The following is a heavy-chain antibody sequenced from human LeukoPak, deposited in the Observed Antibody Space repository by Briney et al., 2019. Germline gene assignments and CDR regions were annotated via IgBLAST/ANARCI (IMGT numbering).Heavy chain of an antibody. Sequence: GGSLRLSCAASGFTFRSYGMHWVRQAPGKGLGGLAFIRYDGNSNYYADSVKGRFTISRDNSRSTLYLQMNSLRAEDTAVYYCAKEEVISGNHGVYFDYWGQGTLVTVSS. CDR3: AKEEVISGNHGVYFDY. CDR2: IRYDGNSN. D-gene: IGHD3-22*01. V-gene: IGHV3-30*02. CDR1: GFTFRSYG. J-gene: IGHJ4*02.